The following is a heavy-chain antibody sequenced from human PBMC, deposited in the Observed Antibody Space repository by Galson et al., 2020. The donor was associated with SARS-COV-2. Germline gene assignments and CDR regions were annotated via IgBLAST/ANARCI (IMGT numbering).Heavy chain of an antibody. D-gene: IGHD3-10*01. J-gene: IGHJ6*02. Sequence: SETLSLTCAVYGGSFSGYYWSWIRQPPGKGLEWIGEINHSGSTNYNPSLKSRVTISVDTSKNQFSLKLSSVTAADTAVYYCARGPLWFGEDTALYYYYYGMDVWGQGTTVTVSS. V-gene: IGHV4-34*01. CDR1: GGSFSGYY. CDR3: ARGPLWFGEDTALYYYYYGMDV. CDR2: INHSGST.